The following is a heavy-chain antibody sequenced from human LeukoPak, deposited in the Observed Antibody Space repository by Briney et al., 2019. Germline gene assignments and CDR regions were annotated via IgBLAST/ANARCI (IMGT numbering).Heavy chain of an antibody. J-gene: IGHJ4*02. CDR3: ARAAYSGRSRYYFDY. Sequence: GASVKVSCKDSGYTFTSYGLSWVRQAPGQGLEWMGWISAYNGKTNYAQKLQGRVTLTTDTSTSTAYMGLRSMRSDDTAVYYGARAAYSGRSRYYFDYWGQGTLVTVSS. V-gene: IGHV1-18*01. CDR1: GYTFTSYG. CDR2: ISAYNGKT. D-gene: IGHD1-26*01.